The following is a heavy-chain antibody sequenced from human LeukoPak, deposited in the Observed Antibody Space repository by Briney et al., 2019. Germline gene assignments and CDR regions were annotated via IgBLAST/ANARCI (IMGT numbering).Heavy chain of an antibody. CDR2: INPNSGGT. V-gene: IGHV1-2*02. Sequence: GASVKVSCKASGYTFTGYYMHWVRQAPGQGLEWMGWINPNSGGTNYAQKFQGRVTMTRDTSISTAYMELSRLRSDDTAVYYCAREDYYDILTGVQMGVPWFDPWGQGTLVTVSS. CDR3: AREDYYDILTGVQMGVPWFDP. CDR1: GYTFTGYY. D-gene: IGHD3-9*01. J-gene: IGHJ5*02.